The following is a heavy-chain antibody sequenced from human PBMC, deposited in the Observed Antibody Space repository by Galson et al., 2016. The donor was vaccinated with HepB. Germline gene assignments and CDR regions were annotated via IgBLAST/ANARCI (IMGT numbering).Heavy chain of an antibody. CDR3: ARGVGYGSGSHFDY. CDR2: IWYDGSNK. J-gene: IGHJ4*01. CDR1: GFTFSSYG. V-gene: IGHV3-33*01. Sequence: SLRLSCAASGFTFSSYGMHWVRQAPGKGLEWMAVIWYDGSNKYYADSVKGRFTISRDNSKNALYLQMNSLRAEDTAVYYCARGVGYGSGSHFDYWGHGALVTVSS. D-gene: IGHD3-10*01.